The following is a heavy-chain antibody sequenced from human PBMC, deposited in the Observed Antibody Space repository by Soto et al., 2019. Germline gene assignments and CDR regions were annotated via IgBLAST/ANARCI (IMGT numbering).Heavy chain of an antibody. D-gene: IGHD6-13*01. CDR3: AKADYSYSWAPGDY. CDR1: GFTFSSYW. Sequence: PGGSLRLSCAASGFTFSSYWMHWVRQAPGKGLVWVSRIKSDGSSTIYADSVKGRFTISRDNSKNTLYLQMNSLRVEDTALYYCAKADYSYSWAPGDYWGQGTLVTVSS. CDR2: IKSDGSST. J-gene: IGHJ4*02. V-gene: IGHV3-74*01.